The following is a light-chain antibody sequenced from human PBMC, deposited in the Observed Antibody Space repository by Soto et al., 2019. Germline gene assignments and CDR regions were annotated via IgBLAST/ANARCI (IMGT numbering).Light chain of an antibody. CDR3: HVWDNSDLSL. CDR2: DDA. CDR1: KIGSKS. V-gene: IGLV3-21*02. J-gene: IGLJ2*01. Sequence: SYVLTQPPSVSVAPGQTARITCGGDKIGSKSVHWYQQRPGQAPVLVVYDDADRPSGIPERFSGSNSGNTATLTITRVEAGDEADYYCHVWDNSDLSLFGGGTKVTVL.